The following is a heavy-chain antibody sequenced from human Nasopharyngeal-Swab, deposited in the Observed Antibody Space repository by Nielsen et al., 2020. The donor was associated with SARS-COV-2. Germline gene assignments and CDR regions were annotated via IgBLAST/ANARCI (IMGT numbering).Heavy chain of an antibody. Sequence: SETLSLTCAVYGGSFSGYNWSWIRQRPGKGLEWIGEINHSGSTNYNPSLKSRVTISVDTSKNQFSLKLSPVTAADTAVYYCARKEVARGIWGWGDFGDYRGAEYFQHWGQGTLVTVSS. D-gene: IGHD4-17*01. CDR3: ARKEVARGIWGWGDFGDYRGAEYFQH. J-gene: IGHJ1*01. CDR2: INHSGST. CDR1: GGSFSGYN. V-gene: IGHV4-34*01.